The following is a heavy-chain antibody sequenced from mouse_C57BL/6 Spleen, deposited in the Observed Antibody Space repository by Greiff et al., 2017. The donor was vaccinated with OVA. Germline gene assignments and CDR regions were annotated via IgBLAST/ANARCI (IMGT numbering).Heavy chain of an antibody. D-gene: IGHD4-1*01. Sequence: DVLLVESGGGLVKPGGSLKLSCAASGFTFSSYAMSWVRQTPEKRLEWVATISDGGSYTYYPANVKGRFTISRDNAKNNLYLQMSHLKSEDTAMYYCARGETGGYFDYWGQGTTLTVSS. CDR3: ARGETGGYFDY. V-gene: IGHV5-4*01. J-gene: IGHJ2*01. CDR1: GFTFSSYA. CDR2: ISDGGSYT.